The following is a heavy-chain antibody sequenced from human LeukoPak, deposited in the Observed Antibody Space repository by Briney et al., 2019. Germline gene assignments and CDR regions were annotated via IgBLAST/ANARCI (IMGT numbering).Heavy chain of an antibody. J-gene: IGHJ4*02. CDR2: IIPIFGTA. D-gene: IGHD5-18*01. CDR1: GGAFSSYA. CDR3: ARTALPGPVDTAMDPDY. V-gene: IGHV1-69*06. Sequence: SVKVFCKASGGAFSSYAISWVRQAPGQGLEWMGGIIPIFGTANYAQKFQGRVTITADKSTSTAYMELSSLRSEDTAVYYCARTALPGPVDTAMDPDYWGQGTLVTVSS.